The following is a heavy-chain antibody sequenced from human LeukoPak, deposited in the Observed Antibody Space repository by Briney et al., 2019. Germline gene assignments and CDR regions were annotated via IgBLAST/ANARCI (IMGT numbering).Heavy chain of an antibody. CDR2: IIPILGIA. CDR1: GGTFSSYA. V-gene: IGHV1-69*04. CDR3: ARSIVVVPAAMPQDYYYGMDV. J-gene: IGHJ6*02. D-gene: IGHD2-2*01. Sequence: SVKVSCKASGGTFSSYAIIWVRQAPGQGLEWMGRIIPILGIANYAQKFQGRVTITADKSASTAYMELSSLRSEDTAVYYCARSIVVVPAAMPQDYYYGMDVWGQGTTVTVSS.